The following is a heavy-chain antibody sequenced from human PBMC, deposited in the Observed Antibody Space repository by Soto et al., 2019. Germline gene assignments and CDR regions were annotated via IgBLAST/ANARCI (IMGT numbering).Heavy chain of an antibody. D-gene: IGHD5-18*01. CDR2: IDPSDSYT. Sequence: PGESLKISCKGSGYSFTSHWISWVLQMPGKGLEWMGRIDPSDSYTSYSPSFQGHVTISADRSISTVYLQWSSLKASDTAMYYCARGDTALSYWYFDLWGRGTLVTVSS. V-gene: IGHV5-10-1*01. CDR1: GYSFTSHW. J-gene: IGHJ2*01. CDR3: ARGDTALSYWYFDL.